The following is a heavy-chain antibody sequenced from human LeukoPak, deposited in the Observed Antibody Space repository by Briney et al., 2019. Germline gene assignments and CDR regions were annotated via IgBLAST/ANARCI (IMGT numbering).Heavy chain of an antibody. CDR1: GYTFTSYY. CDR3: ARGGVRGVIVDY. CDR2: INPSGGST. V-gene: IGHV1-46*01. J-gene: IGHJ4*02. D-gene: IGHD3-10*01. Sequence: GASVKVSCKASGYTFTSYYMHWVRQPPGPGLEWMGIINPSGGSTSYSQKFQGRVTMTRDTSTSTVYMELSSLRSEDTAVYYCARGGVRGVIVDYWGQGTLVTVSS.